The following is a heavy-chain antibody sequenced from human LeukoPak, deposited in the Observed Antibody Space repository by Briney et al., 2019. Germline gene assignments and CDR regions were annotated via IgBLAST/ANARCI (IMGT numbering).Heavy chain of an antibody. V-gene: IGHV4-59*08. CDR3: ARLRPGYYFDY. Sequence: SSETLSLTCTVSGGPSSSYYWSWIRQPPGKGLEWIGYIYYSGSTNYNPSLKSRVTISVDTSKNQFSLKLSSVTAADTAVYYCARLRPGYYFDYWSQGTLVTVSS. J-gene: IGHJ4*02. CDR2: IYYSGST. CDR1: GGPSSSYY. D-gene: IGHD4-17*01.